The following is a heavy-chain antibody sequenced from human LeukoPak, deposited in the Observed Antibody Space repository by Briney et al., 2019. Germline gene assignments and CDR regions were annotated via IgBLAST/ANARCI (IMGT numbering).Heavy chain of an antibody. CDR1: GFTLRNYW. J-gene: IGHJ5*02. V-gene: IGHV3-74*01. Sequence: GGSLRLSCATSGFTLRNYWMSWLRQAPGKELVWVARSKYDGSTTFYAESVKGRFTISRDNARNTLYLQMNSLRVDDTAVYYCAKSDWFDPWGRGTLVTVSS. CDR3: AKSDWFDP. CDR2: SKYDGSTT.